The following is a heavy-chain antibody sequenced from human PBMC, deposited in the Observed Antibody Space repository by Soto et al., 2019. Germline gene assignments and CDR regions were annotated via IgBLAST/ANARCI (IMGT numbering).Heavy chain of an antibody. Sequence: QITLRESGPTLVKPTQTLTLTCAVSGSSVSTSGVGVGWIRQPPGKALEWLALIYWDDDTRSSPSLTNRLTITTDTSKNQVVLTMTNMYPADTATYYCAHIRVITYYGSRYFDPWGQGTLVTVSS. CDR2: IYWDDDT. D-gene: IGHD3-10*01. CDR1: GSSVSTSGVG. J-gene: IGHJ5*02. V-gene: IGHV2-5*02. CDR3: AHIRVITYYGSRYFDP.